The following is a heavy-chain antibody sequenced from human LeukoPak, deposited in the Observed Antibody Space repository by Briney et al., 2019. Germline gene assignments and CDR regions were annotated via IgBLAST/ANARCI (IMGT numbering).Heavy chain of an antibody. CDR3: ASPIYCSSTSCPWFL. CDR2: IYTSGT. CDR1: GGSISSDY. V-gene: IGHV4-4*07. J-gene: IGHJ4*02. Sequence: SETLSLTCTVSGGSISSDYWTWIRQPAGKGLEWIGRIYTSGTMFNPSLKSRVTISVDTSKNQFSLKLSSVTAADTAVYYCASPIYCSSTSCPWFLWGQGTLATVSS. D-gene: IGHD2-2*01.